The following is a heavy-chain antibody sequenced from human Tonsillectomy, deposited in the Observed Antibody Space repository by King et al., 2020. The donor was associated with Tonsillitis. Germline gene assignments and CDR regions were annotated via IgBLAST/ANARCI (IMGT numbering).Heavy chain of an antibody. CDR1: GGTFSNYA. D-gene: IGHD3-3*01. CDR2: IIPMFSTT. V-gene: IGHV1-69*12. J-gene: IGHJ4*02. CDR3: ARDPDDSDLDY. Sequence: QLVQSGAEVKKPGSSVRVSCKASGGTFSNYAVSWVRQAPGQGLEWMGGIIPMFSTTHYAQKFQGRVTITADESTSTAYMELSSLRSDDTAVYYCARDPDDSDLDYWGQGTLVTVSS.